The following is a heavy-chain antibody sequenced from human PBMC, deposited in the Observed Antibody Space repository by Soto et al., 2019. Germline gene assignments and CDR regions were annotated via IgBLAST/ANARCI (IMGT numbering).Heavy chain of an antibody. CDR1: GDTFSTYT. CDR3: AREGPVLAPNTVNSDHHSYAMDV. J-gene: IGHJ6*02. CDR2: IIPRSGTS. V-gene: IGHV1-69*12. Sequence: QVQLVQSGAEVKKPGSSVKVSCKASGDTFSTYTITWVRQAPGQGLEWMGGIIPRSGTSHYAQKFQGSARITADESTSTAYMELRTLRSEDTAVYYCAREGPVLAPNTVNSDHHSYAMDVWAQGPTVTVS. D-gene: IGHD3-3*02.